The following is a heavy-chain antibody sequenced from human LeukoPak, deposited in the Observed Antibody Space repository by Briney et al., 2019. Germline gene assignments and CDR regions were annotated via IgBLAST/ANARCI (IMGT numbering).Heavy chain of an antibody. CDR2: IYYSGST. V-gene: IGHV4-59*01. CDR1: GGSISSYY. CDR3: ARVKYGDYEVPYYMDV. D-gene: IGHD4-17*01. Sequence: SETLSLTCTVSGGSISSYYWSWIRQPPGRGLEWIGYIYYSGSTNYNPSLKSRVTISVETSKNQFSLKLSSVTAADTAVYYCARVKYGDYEVPYYMDVWGKGTTVTVSS. J-gene: IGHJ6*03.